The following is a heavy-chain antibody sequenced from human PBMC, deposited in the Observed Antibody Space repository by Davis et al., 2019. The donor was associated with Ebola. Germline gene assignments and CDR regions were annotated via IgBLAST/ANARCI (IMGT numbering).Heavy chain of an antibody. Sequence: GGSLRPSCPPSAFTFSSYGTHWVRQAPGKGLEWVAVISYDGSNKYYADSVTGRFTISRDNSKNTLYLQMNRLRAEDTAVDYCAKSRGSGWYGMDVWGQGTTVTVSS. CDR1: AFTFSSYG. CDR2: ISYDGSNK. CDR3: AKSRGSGWYGMDV. V-gene: IGHV3-30*18. D-gene: IGHD6-25*01. J-gene: IGHJ6*02.